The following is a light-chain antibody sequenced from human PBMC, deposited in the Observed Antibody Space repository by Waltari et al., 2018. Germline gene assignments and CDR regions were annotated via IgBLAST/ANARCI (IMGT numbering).Light chain of an antibody. Sequence: SNELTQPPSVSVSPGQTARITCSGDALPTKYASWYQQKSGQAPVLVIYEDITRPSGSPERFSGSSSGTVATLTISGAQVEDEADYYCHSLNSVGNGYVFGTGTKFTVL. V-gene: IGLV3-10*01. CDR2: EDI. CDR3: HSLNSVGNGYV. CDR1: ALPTKY. J-gene: IGLJ1*01.